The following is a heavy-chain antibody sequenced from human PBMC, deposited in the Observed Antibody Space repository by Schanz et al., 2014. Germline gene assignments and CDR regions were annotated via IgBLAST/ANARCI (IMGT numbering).Heavy chain of an antibody. Sequence: QVQLVQSGPEVKKPGASVKVSCQASGYTLKDHAMHWVRQAPGQSLEWLGWIDPANGNTHYSPRLNGRVSISSDTAASTVYLHFSSLKSNNTAVYYGARDLIAATESWFDPWGQGTPITVSS. CDR1: GYTLKDHA. D-gene: IGHD6-13*01. CDR2: IDPANGNT. CDR3: ARDLIAATESWFDP. J-gene: IGHJ5*02. V-gene: IGHV1-3*01.